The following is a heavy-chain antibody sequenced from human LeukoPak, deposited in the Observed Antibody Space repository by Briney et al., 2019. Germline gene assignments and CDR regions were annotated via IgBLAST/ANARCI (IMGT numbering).Heavy chain of an antibody. D-gene: IGHD2-15*01. J-gene: IGHJ4*02. CDR1: GFNFSSFW. Sequence: PGGSLRLSCAASGFNFSSFWMHWVRQAPGQGLVWLARIDIDGSTTSYADSVKGRFTMSRDNVKSSLFLQMSSLGAEDTAVYYCARDQGYCSGGTCYTVLDYWGQGTLVTVSS. CDR2: IDIDGSTT. CDR3: ARDQGYCSGGTCYTVLDY. V-gene: IGHV3-74*01.